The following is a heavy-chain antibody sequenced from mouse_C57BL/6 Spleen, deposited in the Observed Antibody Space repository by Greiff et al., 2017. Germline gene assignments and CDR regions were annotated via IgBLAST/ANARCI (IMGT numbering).Heavy chain of an antibody. V-gene: IGHV2-2*01. D-gene: IGHD2-5*01. CDR1: GFSLTSYG. Sequence: VQLKESGPGLVQPSQSLSITCTVSGFSLTSYGVHWVRQSPGKGLEWLGVIWSGGSTDYNAAFISRLSISKDNSKSQVFVKMNSLQADDTAIYYCARNEDSNYFDYWGQGTTLTVSS. CDR3: ARNEDSNYFDY. CDR2: IWSGGST. J-gene: IGHJ2*01.